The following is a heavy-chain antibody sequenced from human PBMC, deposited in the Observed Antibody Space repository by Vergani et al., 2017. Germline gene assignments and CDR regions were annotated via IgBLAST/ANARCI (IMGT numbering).Heavy chain of an antibody. CDR2: MNPNSGNT. CDR1: GYTFTSYD. J-gene: IGHJ5*02. V-gene: IGHV1-8*01. Sequence: QVQLVQSGAEVKKPGASVKVSCKASGYTFTSYDINWVRQAPGQGLEWMGWMNPNSGNTGYPQKFQGRVTMTRNTSMSTAYMALYSRGTEDTAVYYCARGRVPAAPWGQGTLVTVSS. CDR3: ARGRVPAAP. D-gene: IGHD2-2*01.